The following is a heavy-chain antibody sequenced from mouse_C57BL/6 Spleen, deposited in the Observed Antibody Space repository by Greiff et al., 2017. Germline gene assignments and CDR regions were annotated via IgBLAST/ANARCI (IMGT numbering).Heavy chain of an antibody. CDR2: IRNKANGYTT. J-gene: IGHJ3*01. CDR1: GFTFTAYY. V-gene: IGHV7-3*01. D-gene: IGHD3-3*01. CDR3: AREEGTGAWFAY. Sequence: EVKLVESGGGLVQPGGSLSLSCAASGFTFTAYYMSWVRQPPGKALEWLGFIRNKANGYTTEYSASVKGRFTISRDNSQSILDLQLNALRAEDSATYYCAREEGTGAWFAYWGQGTLVTVSA.